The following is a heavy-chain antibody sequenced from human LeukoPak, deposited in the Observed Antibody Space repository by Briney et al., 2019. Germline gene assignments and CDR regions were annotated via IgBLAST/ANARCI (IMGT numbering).Heavy chain of an antibody. D-gene: IGHD5/OR15-5a*01. J-gene: IGHJ3*02. CDR2: VYYTGYA. CDR1: GDSISNHIYY. Sequence: SETLSLTCAVSGDSISNHIYYWDWIRQTPGKGLEWIGAVYYTGYAYYNPSLKSRVTISVDTSDNRFSLHLSSVNAADTAIYYCARLRALSGHRGAFDIWGQGTLVTVSS. V-gene: IGHV4-39*01. CDR3: ARLRALSGHRGAFDI.